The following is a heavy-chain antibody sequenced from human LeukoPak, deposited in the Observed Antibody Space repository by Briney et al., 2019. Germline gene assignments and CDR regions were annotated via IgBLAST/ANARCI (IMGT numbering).Heavy chain of an antibody. J-gene: IGHJ4*02. D-gene: IGHD3-10*01. CDR1: GGSVSSGTYY. CDR3: ARRYYYDSGSYLYFFDF. CDR2: IYYTGST. Sequence: SETLSLTCTVSGGSVSSGTYYWSWIRQPPGKGLEWLGNIYYTGSTNYNPSLKSRVTISVDTSKNQFSLKLRSVTAADTAVYYCARRYYYDSGSYLYFFDFWGQGTLVTVSS. V-gene: IGHV4-61*01.